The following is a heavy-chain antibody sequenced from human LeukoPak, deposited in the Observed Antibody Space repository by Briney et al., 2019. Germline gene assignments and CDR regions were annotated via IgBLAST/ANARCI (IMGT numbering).Heavy chain of an antibody. V-gene: IGHV3-30*18. Sequence: PGRSLRLSCVASGFTFRNYGMHWVRQAPGKGLEWVAVISYDGSDKNYADSVKGRFTISRDNSNNRVYLQMNSLRAEDTAVYYCAKVPRYCSSTSCPDFDYWGQGTLVTVSS. CDR1: GFTFRNYG. CDR3: AKVPRYCSSTSCPDFDY. D-gene: IGHD2-2*01. J-gene: IGHJ4*02. CDR2: ISYDGSDK.